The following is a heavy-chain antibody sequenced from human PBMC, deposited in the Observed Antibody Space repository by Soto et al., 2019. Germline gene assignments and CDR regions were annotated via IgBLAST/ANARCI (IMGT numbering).Heavy chain of an antibody. J-gene: IGHJ5*01. CDR2: ISSSTSYV. Sequence: EVQLVESGGGLVKPGGSLRLSCAASGFTFSRYGMNWLRQAPGKGLEWVASISSSTSYVYYADSLKGRFSTSRDNAKNILYLEMYALRSEDTAIYYCARDPSEGRVGNWFESWGQGTLVTVSS. CDR1: GFTFSRYG. V-gene: IGHV3-21*06. CDR3: ARDPSEGRVGNWFES.